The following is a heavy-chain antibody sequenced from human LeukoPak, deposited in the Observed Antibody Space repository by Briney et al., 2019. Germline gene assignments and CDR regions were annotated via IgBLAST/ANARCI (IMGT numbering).Heavy chain of an antibody. CDR3: ARNKLDIVVVPAAIQYYFDY. CDR2: IIPLFGTA. Sequence: GASVKVSCKASGGTFSSYAISWVRQAPGQGLEWMGGIIPLFGTANYAQKFQGRVTITADKSTSTAYMELSSLRSEDTAVYYCARNKLDIVVVPAAIQYYFDYWGQGTLVTVSS. J-gene: IGHJ4*02. V-gene: IGHV1-69*06. D-gene: IGHD2-2*03. CDR1: GGTFSSYA.